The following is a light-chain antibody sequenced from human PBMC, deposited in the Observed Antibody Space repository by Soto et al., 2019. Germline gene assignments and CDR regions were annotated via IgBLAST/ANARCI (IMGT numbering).Light chain of an antibody. J-gene: IGLJ2*01. Sequence: QSVLTQPPSVSGVPGQRVTISCTGSTSNIGAGYDVNWYQHLPGRAPKLLIYDNNHRPSGVPDRFSGSKSGTSASLAITGLQAEDEADYYCQSYDSSLSGVVFGGGTKLTVL. CDR2: DNN. CDR3: QSYDSSLSGVV. V-gene: IGLV1-40*01. CDR1: TSNIGAGYD.